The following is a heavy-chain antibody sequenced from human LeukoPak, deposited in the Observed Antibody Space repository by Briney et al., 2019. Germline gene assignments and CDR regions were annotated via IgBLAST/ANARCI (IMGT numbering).Heavy chain of an antibody. CDR3: AREKRYSGYDGVYGMDV. J-gene: IGHJ6*02. CDR1: GGSLSSYY. D-gene: IGHD5-12*01. Sequence: SETLSLTCTVSGGSLSSYYWSWIRQPPGKGLEWIGYIYYSGSTNYNPSLKSRVTISVDTSKNQFSLKLSSVTAADTAVYYCAREKRYSGYDGVYGMDVWGQGTTVTVSS. CDR2: IYYSGST. V-gene: IGHV4-59*01.